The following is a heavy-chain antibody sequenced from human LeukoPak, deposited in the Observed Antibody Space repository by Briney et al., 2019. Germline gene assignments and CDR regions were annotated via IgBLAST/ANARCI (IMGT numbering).Heavy chain of an antibody. CDR2: ISSSSSYI. Sequence: GGSLRLSCAVSGFTFSSYSMNWVRQAPGKGLEWVSSISSSSSYIYYADSVKGRFTISRDNAKNSLYLQMNSLRAEDTAVYYCARDPYYYGSGSYPDYYYGMDVWGKGTTVTVSS. CDR3: ARDPYYYGSGSYPDYYYGMDV. J-gene: IGHJ6*04. D-gene: IGHD3-10*01. CDR1: GFTFSSYS. V-gene: IGHV3-21*01.